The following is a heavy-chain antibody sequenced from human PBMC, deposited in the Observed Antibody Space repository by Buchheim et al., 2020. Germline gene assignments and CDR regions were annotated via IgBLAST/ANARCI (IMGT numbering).Heavy chain of an antibody. D-gene: IGHD3-16*01. CDR3: AKLPGYDYHWGSYEGH. J-gene: IGHJ4*02. CDR1: GFTFRNYA. Sequence: EVQLLESGGGLVQPGGSLRLSCAASGFTFRNYAMSWVRQAPGKGLEWVSGISGGATSTYYAASEKGRFTISRDNSKNTLDLQMNSLGAEDTAVYYCAKLPGYDYHWGSYEGHWGQGTL. CDR2: ISGGATST. V-gene: IGHV3-23*01.